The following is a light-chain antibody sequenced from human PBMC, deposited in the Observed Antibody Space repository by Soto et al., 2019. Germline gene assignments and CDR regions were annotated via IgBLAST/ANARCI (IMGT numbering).Light chain of an antibody. CDR3: YQYGSTPPT. V-gene: IGKV3-20*01. Sequence: DIVLTQSPYTLSLSPVVISTLSYRASQSVTTSLAWVRQKPGQAPRLLIWGVSNRATGIPDRFSGSGSGTDFTLTISRLEPEDFVVFYCYQYGSTPPTFGQGTKVDIK. CDR1: QSVTTS. J-gene: IGKJ1*01. CDR2: GVS.